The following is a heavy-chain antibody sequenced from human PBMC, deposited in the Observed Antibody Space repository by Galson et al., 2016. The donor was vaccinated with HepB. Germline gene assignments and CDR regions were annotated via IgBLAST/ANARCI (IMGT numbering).Heavy chain of an antibody. CDR2: IDPRDSYS. Sequence: QSGAEVKKPGESLRISCQGSGYSFPTYWISWVRQMPGKGLEWMGRIDPRDSYSSYSPSFPGHVTISADKSTSTVYLHWSSLKASDSALYFCARPIRGDYGMDVRGQGTTVTVSS. V-gene: IGHV5-10-1*01. J-gene: IGHJ6*02. CDR1: GYSFPTYW. D-gene: IGHD3-3*02. CDR3: ARPIRGDYGMDV.